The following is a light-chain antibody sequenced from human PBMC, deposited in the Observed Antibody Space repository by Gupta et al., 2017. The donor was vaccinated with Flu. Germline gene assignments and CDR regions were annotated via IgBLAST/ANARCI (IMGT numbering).Light chain of an antibody. CDR1: SSNIGNNY. CDR3: GTWDSSLSAV. V-gene: IGLV1-51*02. Sequence: QSVLTQPPSVSAAPGQKVTISCSGSSSNIGNNYVSWYQQVPGTAPKLLIYETNKRPSGIPDRFSGSKSGTSATLDITGLQTGDEADYYCGTWDSSLSAVFGGGTKVTVL. CDR2: ETN. J-gene: IGLJ3*02.